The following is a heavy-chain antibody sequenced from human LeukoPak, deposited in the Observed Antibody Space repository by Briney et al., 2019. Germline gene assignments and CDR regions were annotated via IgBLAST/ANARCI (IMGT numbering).Heavy chain of an antibody. D-gene: IGHD1-26*01. CDR2: ISSSSSYI. V-gene: IGHV3-21*01. CDR1: GFTFSSYS. Sequence: KPGGSLRLSCAASGFTFSSYSMNWVRQAPGKGLEWVSSISSSSSYIDYADSVKGRFTISRDNAKKSLYLLMNILRAEDTAVYYCARAYSGTYEDYWGQGTLVTVSS. J-gene: IGHJ4*02. CDR3: ARAYSGTYEDY.